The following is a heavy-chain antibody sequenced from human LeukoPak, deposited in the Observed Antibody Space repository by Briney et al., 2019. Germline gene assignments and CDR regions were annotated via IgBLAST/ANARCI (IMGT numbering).Heavy chain of an antibody. Sequence: ASVKVSCKASGSTFSSYAISWVRQAPGQGLEWMGGIIPIFGTANYAQKFQGRVTITTDESTSTAYMELSSLRSEDTAVYYCSAIEQLPRPGAFDIWGQGTMVTVSS. D-gene: IGHD5-18*01. CDR2: IIPIFGTA. CDR3: SAIEQLPRPGAFDI. J-gene: IGHJ3*02. CDR1: GSTFSSYA. V-gene: IGHV1-69*05.